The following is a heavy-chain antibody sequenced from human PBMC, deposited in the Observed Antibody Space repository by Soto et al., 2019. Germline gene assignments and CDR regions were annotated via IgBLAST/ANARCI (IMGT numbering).Heavy chain of an antibody. CDR2: IKSKTDGGTT. CDR1: GFTFSNAW. V-gene: IGHV3-15*01. CDR3: ERDIYDYSNLNWFDP. D-gene: IGHD4-4*01. Sequence: PGGSLRLSCAASGFTFSNAWMSWVRQAPGKGLEWVGRIKSKTDGGTTDYAAPVKGRFTISRDDSKNTLYLQMNSLRAEDTAVYYCERDIYDYSNLNWFDPWGQGTLVTVSS. J-gene: IGHJ5*02.